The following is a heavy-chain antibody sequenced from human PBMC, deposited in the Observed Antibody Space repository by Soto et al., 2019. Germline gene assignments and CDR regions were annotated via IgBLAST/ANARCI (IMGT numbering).Heavy chain of an antibody. V-gene: IGHV1-2*02. Sequence: QVQLVQSGAEVKKPGASVMVSCKASRYSFTGHYLYWVRLTPGQGLEWMGWINPYTGATIYAQKFQDRVTRARDTSINTAYMELSSLRSNDTAVYFCARPWSVATLIDHWGQGTRVTVSS. CDR2: INPYTGAT. CDR3: ARPWSVATLIDH. CDR1: RYSFTGHY. J-gene: IGHJ4*02. D-gene: IGHD3-3*01.